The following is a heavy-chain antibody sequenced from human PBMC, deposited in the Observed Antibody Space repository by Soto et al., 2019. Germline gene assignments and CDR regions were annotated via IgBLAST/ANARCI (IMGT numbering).Heavy chain of an antibody. J-gene: IGHJ4*02. CDR1: GFTFSGYS. CDR3: AREDILGVRSFDY. CDR2: ISSGSKTI. D-gene: IGHD3-9*01. V-gene: IGHV3-48*02. Sequence: GGSLRLFCAASGFTFSGYSVNWVRQAPGKGLEWVSYISSGSKTIYYAESVKGRFTVSRDNARNSQYLQMNSLRDEDTAVYYCAREDILGVRSFDYWGQGTLVTVPQ.